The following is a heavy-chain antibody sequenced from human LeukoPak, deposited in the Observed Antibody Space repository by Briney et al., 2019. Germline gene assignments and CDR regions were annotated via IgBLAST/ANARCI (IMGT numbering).Heavy chain of an antibody. CDR2: ISGSGGST. J-gene: IGHJ4*02. CDR1: GFTFDDYA. D-gene: IGHD3-22*01. V-gene: IGHV3-23*01. CDR3: AKAGGDYYDSSGLLYDY. Sequence: GGSLRLSCAASGFTFDDYAMHWVRQAPGKGLEWVSAISGSGGSTYYADSVKGRFTISRDNSKNTLYLQMNSLRAEDTAVYYCAKAGGDYYDSSGLLYDYWGQGTLVTVSS.